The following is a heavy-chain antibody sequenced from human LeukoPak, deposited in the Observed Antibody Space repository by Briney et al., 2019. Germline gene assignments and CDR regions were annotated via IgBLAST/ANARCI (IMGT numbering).Heavy chain of an antibody. CDR2: MNPNSGNT. CDR1: GYTFTSYD. CDR3: ARGGLSGPLDDY. D-gene: IGHD1-1*01. V-gene: IGHV1-8*01. Sequence: RGPSVKVSCKASGYTFTSYDINWVRQATGQGLEWMGWMNPNSGNTGYAQKFQGRVTMTRNTSISTAYMELSSLRSEDTAVYYCARGGLSGPLDDYWGQGTLVTVSS. J-gene: IGHJ4*02.